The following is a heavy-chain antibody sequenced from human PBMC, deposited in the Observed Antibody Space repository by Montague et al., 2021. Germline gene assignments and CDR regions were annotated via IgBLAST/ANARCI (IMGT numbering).Heavy chain of an antibody. CDR2: ISYDGSNK. Sequence: SLRLSCAASGFTFSSYAMHWVRQAPGKGLEWVAVISYDGSNKYYADSVKGRFTISRDNSKNTLYLQMNSLRAEDTALFYCARDPRWEYDAFDIWGRGTMVTVSS. J-gene: IGHJ3*02. D-gene: IGHD1-26*01. CDR3: ARDPRWEYDAFDI. CDR1: GFTFSSYA. V-gene: IGHV3-30*04.